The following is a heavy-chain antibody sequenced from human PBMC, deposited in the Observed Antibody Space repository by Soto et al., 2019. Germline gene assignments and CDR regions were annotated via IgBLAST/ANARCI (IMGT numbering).Heavy chain of an antibody. CDR1: GFSLTGYY. CDR2: INPNTGGT. V-gene: IGHV1-2*02. CDR3: ARESSHVLSDGMDV. J-gene: IGHJ6*02. Sequence: ASVKVSCKASGFSLTGYYFHWIRAAPGQGLEWLGWINPNTGGTTYAQKFQGRVTLTWDTSINTAYMELSSLRPDDTAMYYCARESSHVLSDGMDVWGQGTSVTVSS. D-gene: IGHD3-16*01.